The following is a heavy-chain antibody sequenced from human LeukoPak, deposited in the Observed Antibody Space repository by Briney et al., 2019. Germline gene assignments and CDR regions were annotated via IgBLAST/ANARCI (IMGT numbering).Heavy chain of an antibody. CDR1: GFTFSTYA. Sequence: GGSLRLSCSASGFTFSTYAMHWVRQAPGKGLEYVSAISSNGGGTYYADSVKGRFTISRDNSKNTLYLQMSSLRPEGTAVYYCESSPVGTFDSWGQGTLVTVSS. V-gene: IGHV3-64D*06. CDR2: ISSNGGGT. CDR3: ESSPVGTFDS. J-gene: IGHJ4*02. D-gene: IGHD6-13*01.